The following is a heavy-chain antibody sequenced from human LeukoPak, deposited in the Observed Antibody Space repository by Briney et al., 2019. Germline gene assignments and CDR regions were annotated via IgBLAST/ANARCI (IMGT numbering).Heavy chain of an antibody. Sequence: KPSETLSLTCTVSGGSISSYYWSWIRQPPGKGLEWIGYIYYSGSTNYNPSLKSRVTIAVDTSKNQFSLKLSSVTAADTAVYYCARGVTNFGVVTPPYDAFDIWGQGTMVTVSS. V-gene: IGHV4-59*01. CDR2: IYYSGST. CDR1: GGSISSYY. D-gene: IGHD3-3*01. J-gene: IGHJ3*02. CDR3: ARGVTNFGVVTPPYDAFDI.